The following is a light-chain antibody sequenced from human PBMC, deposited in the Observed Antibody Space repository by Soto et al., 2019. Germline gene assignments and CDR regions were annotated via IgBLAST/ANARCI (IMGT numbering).Light chain of an antibody. CDR2: KAS. V-gene: IGKV1-5*03. CDR1: QSISTW. CDR3: QQYNSYLYT. Sequence: DIQMTQSPSTLSASVGDIVTITCRASQSISTWLAWYQQKPGKAPKLLIYKASSLESGVPSRFSGSGSETEFTLTISSLQPDDFATYYCQQYNSYLYTFGQGTKLEIK. J-gene: IGKJ2*01.